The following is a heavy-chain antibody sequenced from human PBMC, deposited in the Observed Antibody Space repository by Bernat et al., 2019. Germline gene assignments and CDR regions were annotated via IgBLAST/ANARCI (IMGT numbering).Heavy chain of an antibody. CDR2: IWYDGSNK. V-gene: IGHV3-33*01. Sequence: QVQLVESGGGVVQPGRSLRLSCAASGFTFSSYGMHWVRQAPGKGLEWVAVIWYDGSNKYYADSVKGRFTISRDNSKNTLYLQMNSLRAEDTAVYYCARSIAVAGTLVPSYYYGMDVWGQGTTVTVSS. J-gene: IGHJ6*02. D-gene: IGHD6-19*01. CDR3: ARSIAVAGTLVPSYYYGMDV. CDR1: GFTFSSYG.